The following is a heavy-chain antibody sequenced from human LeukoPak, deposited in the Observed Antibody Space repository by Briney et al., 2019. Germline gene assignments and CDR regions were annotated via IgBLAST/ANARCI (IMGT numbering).Heavy chain of an antibody. J-gene: IGHJ3*02. CDR1: GGTFSSYA. V-gene: IGHV1-69*04. CDR2: IIPILGIA. Sequence: ASVKVPCKASGGTFSSYAISWVRQAPGQGLEWMGRIIPILGIANYAQKFQGRVTITADKSTSTAYMELSSLRSEDTAVYYCASIVNTDAFDIWGQGTMVTVSS. D-gene: IGHD4-4*01. CDR3: ASIVNTDAFDI.